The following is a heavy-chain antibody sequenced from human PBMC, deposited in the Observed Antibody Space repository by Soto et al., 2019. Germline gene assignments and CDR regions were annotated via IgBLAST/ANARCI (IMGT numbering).Heavy chain of an antibody. J-gene: IGHJ6*02. CDR1: GGTFSSYA. CDR2: IIPIFGTA. V-gene: IGHV1-69*13. D-gene: IGHD3-10*01. CDR3: ARARPYGSGSYGTYYYGMDV. Sequence: SVKVSCKASGGTFSSYAISWVRQAPGQGLEWMGGIIPIFGTANYAQKFQGRVTITADESTSTAYMELSSLRSEDTAVYYCARARPYGSGSYGTYYYGMDVWGQGTTVTLAS.